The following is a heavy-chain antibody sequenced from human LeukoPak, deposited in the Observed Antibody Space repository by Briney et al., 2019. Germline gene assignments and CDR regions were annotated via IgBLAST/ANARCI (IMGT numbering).Heavy chain of an antibody. CDR2: INWNGGST. CDR3: ARDGYYGSGSYYNGPHYYYYGMDV. D-gene: IGHD3-10*01. CDR1: GFTFDDHG. J-gene: IGHJ6*02. V-gene: IGHV3-20*01. Sequence: PGGSLRLSCAASGFTFDDHGMSWVRQAPGKGLEWVSGINWNGGSTGYADSVKGRFTISRDNAKNSLYLQMNSLRAEDTALYHCARDGYYGSGSYYNGPHYYYYGMDVWGQGTTVTVSS.